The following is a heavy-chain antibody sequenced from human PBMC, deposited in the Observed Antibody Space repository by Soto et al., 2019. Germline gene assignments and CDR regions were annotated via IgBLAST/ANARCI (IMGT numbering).Heavy chain of an antibody. J-gene: IGHJ4*02. CDR3: ARDPAWGSLDY. CDR1: GVTFSDYC. V-gene: IGHV3-7*01. D-gene: IGHD7-27*01. CDR2: INPVESEK. Sequence: GRSLRLSCAASGVTFSDYCMSWVRQAPGKGLEWVADINPVESEKYYVDPVKGRFTVSRDNAKNSLYLQMNSLGVEDTALYYCARDPAWGSLDYWGLGTLVTVSS.